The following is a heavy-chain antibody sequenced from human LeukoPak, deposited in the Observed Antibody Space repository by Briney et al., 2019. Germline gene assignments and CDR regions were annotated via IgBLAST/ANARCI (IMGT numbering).Heavy chain of an antibody. J-gene: IGHJ5*02. Sequence: PSETLSLTCTVSGYSISSGYYWGWIRQPPGKGLEWIGSIYHSGSTYYNPSLKSRVTISVDTFKNQFSLKLSSVTAADTAVYYCARKTMVRGVLNWFDPWGQGTLVTVSS. V-gene: IGHV4-38-2*02. D-gene: IGHD3-10*01. CDR2: IYHSGST. CDR3: ARKTMVRGVLNWFDP. CDR1: GYSISSGYY.